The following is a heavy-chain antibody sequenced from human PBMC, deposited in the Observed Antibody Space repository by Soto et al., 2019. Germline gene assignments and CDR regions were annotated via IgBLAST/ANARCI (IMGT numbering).Heavy chain of an antibody. CDR3: ARGRGGSGSYYAPFDY. Sequence: PGGSLRLSCAASGFTFISYAMSWVSQAPGKGLEWVSSISASGGTTYYADSVKGRFTISRDNSKNTLYLQMNSLRAEDTALYYCARGRGGSGSYYAPFDYWGQGTLVTVSS. V-gene: IGHV3-23*01. D-gene: IGHD1-26*01. J-gene: IGHJ4*02. CDR1: GFTFISYA. CDR2: ISASGGTT.